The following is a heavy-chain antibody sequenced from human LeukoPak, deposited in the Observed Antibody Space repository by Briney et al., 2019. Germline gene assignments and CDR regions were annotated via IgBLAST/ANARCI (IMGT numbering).Heavy chain of an antibody. CDR1: GLTFTSSA. Sequence: GGSLRLSCVASGLTFTSSAMSWVRQAPGRGLEWVSAIAGSGGRTYYADSVKGRFTISRDNAKNTLYLQMNSLRVEDTAVYYCADIVPGARDWGQGTLVTVSS. J-gene: IGHJ4*02. CDR3: ADIVPGARD. CDR2: IAGSGGRT. D-gene: IGHD2-8*02. V-gene: IGHV3-23*01.